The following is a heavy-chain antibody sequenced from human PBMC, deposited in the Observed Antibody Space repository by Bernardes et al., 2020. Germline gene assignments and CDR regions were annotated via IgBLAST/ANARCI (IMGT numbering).Heavy chain of an antibody. CDR3: ARDNIYSIDY. Sequence: GGSLRLSCAASGFTVSSNYMSWVRQAPGKGLEWVSVMYSGGSTYYADSVKGRFTISRDNSKNTLYLQMNSLRAEDTAVYYCARDNIYSIDYWGQGTLVTVSS. J-gene: IGHJ4*02. D-gene: IGHD2-15*01. CDR2: MYSGGST. CDR1: GFTVSSNY. V-gene: IGHV3-53*01.